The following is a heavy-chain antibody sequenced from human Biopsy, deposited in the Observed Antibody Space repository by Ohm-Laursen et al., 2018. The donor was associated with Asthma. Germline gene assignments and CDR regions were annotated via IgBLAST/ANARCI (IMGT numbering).Heavy chain of an antibody. CDR1: GFNFHNYG. CDR3: AKDRVAGRSFYFDY. CDR2: ILFDGRKI. Sequence: SLRLSCAASGFNFHNYGMNWVRRAPGKGLEWVAQILFDGRKINYPDSVKGRFTISRDNSKNMVYLQMNSLRPEDTAVYYCAKDRVAGRSFYFDYWGQGSLVSVSS. J-gene: IGHJ4*02. V-gene: IGHV3-30*18. D-gene: IGHD6-13*01.